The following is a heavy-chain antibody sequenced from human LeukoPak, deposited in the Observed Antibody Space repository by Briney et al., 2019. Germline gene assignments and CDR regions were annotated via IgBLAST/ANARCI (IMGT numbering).Heavy chain of an antibody. CDR3: ARRGDCSGSSCNYDN. D-gene: IGHD2-15*01. CDR2: IIPSGGST. J-gene: IGHJ4*02. Sequence: ASVKVSCKASGYTYTSYYIHWVRQAPGQGLEWVGIIIPSGGSTSYAQKFQDRVTMTRDTSTSTVYMELNSLRSEDTAVYYCARRGDCSGSSCNYDNWGQGTLVTVSS. V-gene: IGHV1-46*01. CDR1: GYTYTSYY.